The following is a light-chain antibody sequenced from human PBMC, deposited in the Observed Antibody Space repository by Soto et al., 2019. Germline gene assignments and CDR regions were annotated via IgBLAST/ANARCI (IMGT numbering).Light chain of an antibody. CDR1: QSVSSY. CDR3: QQRGNWPRT. J-gene: IGKJ1*01. Sequence: EIVLTQSPATLSLSPGERATLSCRASQSVSSYLAWYQQKPGQAPRLLIYDASNRATGIPARFSGSGSGTDFTLTISSLEPEDFAVYYCQQRGNWPRTFGHGTKVENK. V-gene: IGKV3-11*01. CDR2: DAS.